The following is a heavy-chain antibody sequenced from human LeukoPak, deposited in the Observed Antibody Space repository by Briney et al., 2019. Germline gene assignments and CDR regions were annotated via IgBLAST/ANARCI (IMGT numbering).Heavy chain of an antibody. CDR2: IFHSGST. V-gene: IGHV4-38-2*02. CDR1: GYSISSGYY. D-gene: IGHD2-2*01. CDR3: ARQGVQYQLLREAFDI. J-gene: IGHJ3*02. Sequence: SETLSLTCTVSGYSISSGYYWGWIRQPPGKGLEWIGSIFHSGSTYYNPSLKSRVTISVDTSKNQFSLKLSSVTAADTAVYYCARQGVQYQLLREAFDIWGQGTMVTVSS.